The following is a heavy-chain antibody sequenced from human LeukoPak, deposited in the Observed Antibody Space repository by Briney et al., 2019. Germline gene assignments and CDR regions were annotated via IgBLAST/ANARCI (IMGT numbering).Heavy chain of an antibody. J-gene: IGHJ6*03. CDR3: ARYNIAAAGTHYYYYMDV. Sequence: SETLSLTCTVSGGSISSYYWSWIRQPPGKGLEWIGYIYYSGSTNYNPSLKSRVTISVDTSKNQFSLKLSSVTAADTAVYYCARYNIAAAGTHYYYYMDVWGKGTTVTISS. CDR1: GGSISSYY. V-gene: IGHV4-59*01. D-gene: IGHD6-13*01. CDR2: IYYSGST.